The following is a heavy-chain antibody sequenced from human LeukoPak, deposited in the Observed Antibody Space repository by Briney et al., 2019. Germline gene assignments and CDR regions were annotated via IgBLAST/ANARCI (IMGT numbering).Heavy chain of an antibody. CDR3: AGGGGPGTALWPYDL. D-gene: IGHD5-18*01. CDR2: INPNSGGT. V-gene: IGHV1-2*02. Sequence: ASVKVSCKASGYTFTGYYMHWVRQAPGQGLEWMGWINPNSGGTNYAQKFQGRVTMTRDTSISTAYMELSRLRSDDTAVYYCAGGGGPGTALWPYDLWGQGTLVTVSS. J-gene: IGHJ4*02. CDR1: GYTFTGYY.